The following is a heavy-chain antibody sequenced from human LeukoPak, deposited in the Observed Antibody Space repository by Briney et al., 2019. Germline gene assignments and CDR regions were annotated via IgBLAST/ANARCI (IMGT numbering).Heavy chain of an antibody. J-gene: IGHJ4*02. CDR3: ARGLHVLLWFGELKNTFDY. CDR2: INHSGST. D-gene: IGHD3-10*01. CDR1: GGSISSYY. Sequence: SETLSLTCTVSGGSISSYYWSWIRQPPGKGLEWIGEINHSGSTNYNPSLKSRVTISVDTSKNQFSLKLSSVTAADTAVYYCARGLHVLLWFGELKNTFDYWGQGTLVTVSS. V-gene: IGHV4-34*01.